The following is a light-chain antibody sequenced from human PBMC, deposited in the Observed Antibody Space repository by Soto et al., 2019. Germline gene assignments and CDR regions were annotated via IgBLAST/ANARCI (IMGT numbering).Light chain of an antibody. CDR2: GAS. V-gene: IGKV3-20*01. CDR3: QQYGSSRWT. J-gene: IGKJ1*01. Sequence: EIVWTQSPGTLSLSPGGRATVACRSSQSVSSSYLAWYQQKPGQAPRLLIYGASSRATGIPDRFSGSGSGTDFTLTISRLEPEDFAVYYCQQYGSSRWTFGQGTKVDI. CDR1: QSVSSSY.